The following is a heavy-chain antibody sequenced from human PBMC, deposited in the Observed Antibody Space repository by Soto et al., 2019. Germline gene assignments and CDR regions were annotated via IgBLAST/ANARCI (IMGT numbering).Heavy chain of an antibody. V-gene: IGHV4-34*01. Sequence: QVLLQQWGAGLLKPSETLSLTCAVYGGSFRSYYWSWIRQPPGKGLEWIGEINHSGSTNYNPSLKGRVTISVDTSKNQFSLKLSAVTAADTAVYYCARTSRFEYWGQGTLVTVSS. CDR3: ARTSRFEY. CDR1: GGSFRSYY. CDR2: INHSGST. D-gene: IGHD6-6*01. J-gene: IGHJ4*02.